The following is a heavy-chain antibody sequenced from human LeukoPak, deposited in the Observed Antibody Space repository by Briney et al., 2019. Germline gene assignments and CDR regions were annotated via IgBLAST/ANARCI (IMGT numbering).Heavy chain of an antibody. CDR3: ARGPYSYDSSGAFDI. V-gene: IGHV4-61*02. J-gene: IGHJ3*02. D-gene: IGHD3-22*01. CDR1: GDSISSGDYY. CDR2: ISSSGST. Sequence: SETLSLTCTVSGDSISSGDYYWSWIRQPAGKGLEWIGRISSSGSTNYNPSLKSRVTISVDTSKNQFSLKLSAVTAADTAVYFCARGPYSYDSSGAFDIWGQGTMVTVSS.